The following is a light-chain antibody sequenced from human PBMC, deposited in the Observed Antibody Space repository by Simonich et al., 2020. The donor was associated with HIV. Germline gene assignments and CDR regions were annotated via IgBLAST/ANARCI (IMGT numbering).Light chain of an antibody. CDR2: DAS. CDR3: QQRSNWPPIFT. V-gene: IGKV3-11*01. Sequence: EIVLTQSPATLSLSPGERATLSCRASQSVSSYLAWYQQKPGQAPRLLIYDASNRATSIPARFSGSGSGTDITLTISSLEPEDFAVYYCQQRSNWPPIFTFGPGTKVDI. CDR1: QSVSSY. J-gene: IGKJ3*01.